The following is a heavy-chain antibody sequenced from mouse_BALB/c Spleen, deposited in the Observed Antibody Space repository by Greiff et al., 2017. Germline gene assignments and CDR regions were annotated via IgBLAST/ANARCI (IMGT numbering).Heavy chain of an antibody. CDR3: ARELRGVSYAMDY. V-gene: IGHV7-3*02. J-gene: IGHJ4*01. D-gene: IGHD1-1*01. Sequence: EVQVVESGGGLVQPGGSLRLSCATSGFTFTDYYMSWVRQPPGKALEWLGFIRNKANGYTTEYSASVKGRFTISRDNSQSILYLQMNTLRAEDSATYYCARELRGVSYAMDYWGQGTSVTVSS. CDR1: GFTFTDYY. CDR2: IRNKANGYTT.